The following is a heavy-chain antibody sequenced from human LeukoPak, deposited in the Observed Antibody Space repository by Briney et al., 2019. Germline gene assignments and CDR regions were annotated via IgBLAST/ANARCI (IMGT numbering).Heavy chain of an antibody. CDR3: ARGTYRGYYYDSSGYYSRWVFDY. CDR1: GGSISSYY. CDR2: IYYSGST. J-gene: IGHJ4*02. V-gene: IGHV4-59*12. D-gene: IGHD3-22*01. Sequence: SETLSLTCTVSGGSISSYYWSWIRQPPGKGLEWIGYIYYSGSTNYNPSLKSRVTISVDTSKNQFSLKLSSVTAADTAVYYCARGTYRGYYYDSSGYYSRWVFDYWGQGTLVTVSS.